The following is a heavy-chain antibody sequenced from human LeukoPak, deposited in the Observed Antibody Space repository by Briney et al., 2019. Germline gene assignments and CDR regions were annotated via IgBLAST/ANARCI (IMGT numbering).Heavy chain of an antibody. CDR3: ARSPPWAIPLAGTDGWFDP. D-gene: IGHD6-19*01. CDR1: GFTFTSSA. J-gene: IGHJ5*02. Sequence: GASVKVSCKASGFTFTSSAMQRVRQARGQRLEWIGWIVVGSGNTNYAQKFQERVTITRDMSTSTAYMELSSLRSEDTAVYYCARSPPWAIPLAGTDGWFDPWGQGTLVTVSA. V-gene: IGHV1-58*02. CDR2: IVVGSGNT.